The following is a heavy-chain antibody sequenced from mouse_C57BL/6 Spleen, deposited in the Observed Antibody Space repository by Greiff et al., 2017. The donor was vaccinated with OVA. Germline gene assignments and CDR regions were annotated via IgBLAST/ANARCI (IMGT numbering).Heavy chain of an antibody. J-gene: IGHJ4*01. CDR3: ARGDDYDVENAMDY. V-gene: IGHV5-17*01. CDR2: ISSGSSTI. Sequence: DVQLVESGGGLVKPGGSLKLSCAASGFTFSDYGMHWVRQAPEKGLEWVAYISSGSSTIYYADTVKGRFTISRDNAKNTLFLQMTSLRSEDTAMYYCARGDDYDVENAMDYWGQGTSVTVSS. D-gene: IGHD2-4*01. CDR1: GFTFSDYG.